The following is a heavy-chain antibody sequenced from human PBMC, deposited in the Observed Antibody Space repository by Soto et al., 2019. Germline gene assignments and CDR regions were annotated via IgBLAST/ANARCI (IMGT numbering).Heavy chain of an antibody. CDR2: IYHSGST. CDR3: ARAIYYYDSSGFEVGRYFDY. V-gene: IGHV4-30-2*01. D-gene: IGHD3-22*01. Sequence: TLSLTCAVSGGSISSGGYSWSWIRQPPGKGLEWIGYIYHSGSTYYNPSLKSRVTISVDRSKNQFSLKLSSVTAADTAVYYCARAIYYYDSSGFEVGRYFDYWGQGTLVTVSS. J-gene: IGHJ4*02. CDR1: GGSISSGGYS.